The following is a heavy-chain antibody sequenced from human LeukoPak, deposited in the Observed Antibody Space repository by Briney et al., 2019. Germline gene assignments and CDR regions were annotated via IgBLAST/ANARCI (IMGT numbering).Heavy chain of an antibody. D-gene: IGHD5-12*01. Sequence: SETLSLTCTVSGGSISSVDYYWSWIRQPPGKGLEWIGYIYYSGSTYYNPSLKSRVIISLDTSKNQFSLKLSSVTAADTAVYYCARVSGYDGDNFDYWGQGTLVTVSA. V-gene: IGHV4-30-4*08. CDR3: ARVSGYDGDNFDY. J-gene: IGHJ4*02. CDR1: GGSISSVDYY. CDR2: IYYSGST.